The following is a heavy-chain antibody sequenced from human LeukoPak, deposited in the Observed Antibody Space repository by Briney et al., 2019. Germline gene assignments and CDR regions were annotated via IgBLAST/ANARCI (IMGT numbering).Heavy chain of an antibody. CDR2: IYHSGST. J-gene: IGHJ5*02. CDR1: GGSISSGGYY. D-gene: IGHD4-11*01. CDR3: ARVSGGVSDDYSSLRPNWFDP. Sequence: SQTLSLTCTASGGSISSGGYYWSWIRQPPGKGLEWIGYIYHSGSTYYNPSLKSRVTISVDRSKNQFSLKLSSVTAADTAVYYCARVSGGVSDDYSSLRPNWFDPWGQGTLVTVSS. V-gene: IGHV4-30-2*01.